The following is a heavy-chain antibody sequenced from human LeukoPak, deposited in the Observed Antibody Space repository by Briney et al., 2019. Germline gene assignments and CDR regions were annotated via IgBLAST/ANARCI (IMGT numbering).Heavy chain of an antibody. CDR2: IYYTGST. J-gene: IGHJ4*02. CDR1: GGSISSHY. CDR3: ASNYYGSGSLDY. Sequence: SETLSLTCTVSGGSISSHYWTWIRQTPGKGLEWIGYIYYTGSTNYNPSLKSRVTISVDTSKNQFSLKVSSVTAADTAVYYCASNYYGSGSLDYWGQGNLVTVSS. V-gene: IGHV4-59*08. D-gene: IGHD3-10*01.